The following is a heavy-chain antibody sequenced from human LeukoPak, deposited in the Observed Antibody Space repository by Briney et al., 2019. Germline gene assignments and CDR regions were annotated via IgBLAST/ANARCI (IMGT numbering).Heavy chain of an antibody. CDR1: GFTFGIYA. CDR3: ARGAGAYNYYAMDV. J-gene: IGHJ6*02. D-gene: IGHD6-19*01. V-gene: IGHV3-23*01. CDR2: ISGTGGTT. Sequence: GGSLRLSCVVSGFTFGIYAMSCVRRAPGKGLEWVSVISGTGGTTYYADSVKGRFTISRDNSKNTLYLQMNSLRAEDTALYYCARGAGAYNYYAMDVWGQGTTVTVSS.